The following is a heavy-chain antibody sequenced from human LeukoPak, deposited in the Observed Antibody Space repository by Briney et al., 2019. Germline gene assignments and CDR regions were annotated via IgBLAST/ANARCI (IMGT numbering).Heavy chain of an antibody. Sequence: GGSLRLSCAASGFTFDDYAMHWVRQAPGKGLEWVSGISWNSGSIGYADSVKGRFTISRDNAKNSLYLQMNSLRAEDTALYYCAKDIRRYSSGPFDYWGQGTPVTVSS. CDR1: GFTFDDYA. CDR3: AKDIRRYSSGPFDY. J-gene: IGHJ4*02. D-gene: IGHD6-19*01. CDR2: ISWNSGSI. V-gene: IGHV3-9*01.